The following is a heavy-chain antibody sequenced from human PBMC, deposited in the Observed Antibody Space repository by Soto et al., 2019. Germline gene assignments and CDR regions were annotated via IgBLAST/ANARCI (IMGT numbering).Heavy chain of an antibody. CDR1: GGSISNYY. J-gene: IGHJ5*02. CDR3: ARLPWADYGGIFDP. CDR2: IYYSGST. V-gene: IGHV4-59*01. D-gene: IGHD4-17*01. Sequence: QVQLQESGPGLVKPSETLSLTCTVSGGSISNYYWSWIRHPPGKKLEWIGYIYYSGSTNYNPSLKSRVTTSVDTSKHQFSLKLYSVTTADTAMYYCARLPWADYGGIFDPWGQGTLVTVSS.